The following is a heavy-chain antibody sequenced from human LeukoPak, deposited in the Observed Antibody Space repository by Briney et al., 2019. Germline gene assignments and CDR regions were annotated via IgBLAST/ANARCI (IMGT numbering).Heavy chain of an antibody. CDR1: GYTFTGYY. CDR2: INPNSGGT. V-gene: IGHV1-2*02. Sequence: GASVKVSCKASGYTFTGYYIHWVRQAPGQGLEWMGWINPNSGGTNYAQKFQGRVTMARDTSISTAYMELSRLRSDDTAVYYCASGFSSSYSYDSSGSYFDYWGQGTLVTVSS. CDR3: ASGFSSSYSYDSSGSYFDY. J-gene: IGHJ4*02. D-gene: IGHD3-22*01.